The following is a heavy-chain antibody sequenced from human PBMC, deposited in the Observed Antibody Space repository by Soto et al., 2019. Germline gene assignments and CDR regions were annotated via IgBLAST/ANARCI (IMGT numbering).Heavy chain of an antibody. CDR2: IFWDDDK. CDR3: AHRSRGYAYYFDQ. V-gene: IGHV2-5*02. D-gene: IGHD5-12*01. CDR1: GFSLSTRGVG. J-gene: IGHJ4*02. Sequence: QITLKESGPTLVKPTQTLTLTCSFSGFSLSTRGVGVGWVGQPPGKALEWLALIFWDDDKWYSPSLRSRLTITEDTSKNQVVLTMTNIDPVDTATYYCAHRSRGYAYYFDQRGQGTLVSVSS.